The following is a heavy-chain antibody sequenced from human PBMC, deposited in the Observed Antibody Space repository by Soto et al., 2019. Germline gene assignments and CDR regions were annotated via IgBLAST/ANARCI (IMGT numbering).Heavy chain of an antibody. J-gene: IGHJ4*02. CDR2: IYYSGST. D-gene: IGHD5-18*01. CDR3: ARVDGWLLDY. V-gene: IGHV4-31*03. Sequence: SETLSLTCTVSGGSISSGGYYWSWIRQHPGKGLEWIGYIYYSGSTYYNPSLKSRVTISVDTSKNQFSLKLSSVTAADTAVYYCARVDGWLLDYWGQGTLVTVSS. CDR1: GGSISSGGYY.